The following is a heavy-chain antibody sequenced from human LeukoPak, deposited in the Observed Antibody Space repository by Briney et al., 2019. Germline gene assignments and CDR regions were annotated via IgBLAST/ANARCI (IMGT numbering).Heavy chain of an antibody. V-gene: IGHV3-9*01. Sequence: PGRSLRLSCAASGFTFYDYAMHWVRHAPGKGLEWVSGISWNSGSIGYADSVKGRFTISRDNAKNSLYLQMNSLRAEDTALYYCAKDISDFGYGMDVWGQGTTVTVSS. CDR3: AKDISDFGYGMDV. CDR1: GFTFYDYA. J-gene: IGHJ6*02. D-gene: IGHD3-3*01. CDR2: ISWNSGSI.